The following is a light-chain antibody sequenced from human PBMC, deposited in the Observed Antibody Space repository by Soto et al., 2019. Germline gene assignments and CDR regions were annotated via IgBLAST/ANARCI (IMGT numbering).Light chain of an antibody. CDR2: GAS. CDR3: QQYMNWPPLT. CDR1: ESISRN. V-gene: IGKV3-15*01. Sequence: EIVMTQSPATLSVSPGERVTLSCRASESISRNLAWYQQKPGQAPRLLIYGASSRDTGVPARFSGGGSGTEFTLTISSLQSEDSAVYFCQQYMNWPPLTFVPGTKVDV. J-gene: IGKJ3*01.